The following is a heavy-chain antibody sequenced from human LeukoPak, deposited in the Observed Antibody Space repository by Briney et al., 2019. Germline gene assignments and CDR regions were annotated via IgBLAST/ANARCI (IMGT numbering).Heavy chain of an antibody. CDR1: GFTFSSYD. CDR2: IDTAGDT. D-gene: IGHD5-24*01. V-gene: IGHV3-13*01. CDR3: AKGQSYNDY. Sequence: GGSLRLSCAASGFTFSSYDMHWVRQGTGKGLEWVSAIDTAGDTYYPGSVKGRFTISRDNSKNTLYLQMNSLKAEDTAVYYCAKGQSYNDYWGQGTRVTVSS. J-gene: IGHJ4*02.